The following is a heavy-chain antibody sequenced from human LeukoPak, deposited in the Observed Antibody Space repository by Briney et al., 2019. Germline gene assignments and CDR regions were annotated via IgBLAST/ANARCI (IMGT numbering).Heavy chain of an antibody. J-gene: IGHJ3*02. CDR3: ARVGFDI. CDR2: ISRRGSTK. V-gene: IGHV3-48*03. CDR1: GFTFSNYK. Sequence: GGSLILSCAASGFTFSNYKMNWVRQAPGKGLDGISTISRRGSTKYYADSVKDRLAGSRQNAKNSLYVQINSPKAEETAVYYCARVGFDIWGQGTMVPVSS.